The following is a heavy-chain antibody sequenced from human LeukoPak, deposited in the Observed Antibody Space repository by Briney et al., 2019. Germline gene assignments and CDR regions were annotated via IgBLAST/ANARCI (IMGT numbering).Heavy chain of an antibody. CDR3: ARDPLSRYSSGWYDY. D-gene: IGHD6-19*01. V-gene: IGHV3-20*04. CDR1: GFTFDDYG. J-gene: IGHJ4*02. Sequence: GGSLRLSCAASGFTFDDYGMSWVRQAPGKGLEWVSGINWNGGSTGYADSVKGRFTISRDNAKNSLYLQMNSLRAEDTALYYCARDPLSRYSSGWYDYWGQGTLVTVSS. CDR2: INWNGGST.